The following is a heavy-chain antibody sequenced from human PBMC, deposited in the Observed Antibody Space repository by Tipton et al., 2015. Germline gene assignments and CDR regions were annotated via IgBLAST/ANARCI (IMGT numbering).Heavy chain of an antibody. D-gene: IGHD3-22*01. V-gene: IGHV3-48*01. CDR1: GLTFSSYN. Sequence: SLRLSCAASGLTFSSYNMNWVRQAPGKGLEWLSFISSSGTTIHYADSVKGRFTISRDNSKNTLYLQMNSLRVEDTAVYYCARDRFDTSGFPYYFDYWGQGTLVTVSS. J-gene: IGHJ4*02. CDR2: ISSSGTTI. CDR3: ARDRFDTSGFPYYFDY.